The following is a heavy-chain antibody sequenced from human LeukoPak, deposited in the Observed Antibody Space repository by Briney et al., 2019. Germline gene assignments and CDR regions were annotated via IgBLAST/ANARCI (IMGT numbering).Heavy chain of an antibody. Sequence: GGSLRLSCAASGFTFSNFAMSWVRQAPGKGLEWVSAISGSAVTTYYADSARGRFTISRDNSKNTLYLQMNSLRAEDTAVYYCAKGVLGDNSGYASPGDYWGQGTLVTVSS. V-gene: IGHV3-23*01. CDR2: ISGSAVTT. D-gene: IGHD3-22*01. CDR1: GFTFSNFA. CDR3: AKGVLGDNSGYASPGDY. J-gene: IGHJ4*02.